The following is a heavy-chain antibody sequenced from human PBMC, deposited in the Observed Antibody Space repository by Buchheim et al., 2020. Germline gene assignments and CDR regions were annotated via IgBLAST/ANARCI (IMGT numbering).Heavy chain of an antibody. J-gene: IGHJ3*01. CDR3: VKWGGPPLNAYDV. V-gene: IGHV4-59*01. CDR2: VYYSVTT. Sequence: QVQLQESGPGLVRPSETLSLTCTVSGGSITSYYWNWVRQPPGERLEWIGYVYYSVTTKFNPSLKSRLSMSVDTSKSQFSLKLSSVTAADTAVYYCVKWGGPPLNAYDVWGQGT. D-gene: IGHD3-16*01. CDR1: GGSITSYY.